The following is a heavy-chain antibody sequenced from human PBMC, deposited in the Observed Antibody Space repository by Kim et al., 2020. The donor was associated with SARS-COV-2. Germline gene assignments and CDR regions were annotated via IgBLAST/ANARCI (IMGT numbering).Heavy chain of an antibody. V-gene: IGHV4-59*08. CDR1: GGPISGYY. CDR3: ARMDSSLAHFGLDV. J-gene: IGHJ6*02. Sequence: SETLSLTCTVSGGPISGYYWTWIRQPPGKGLEWIGYISFSGSTNYNPSLNSRVTISVDTSTSQFSLNLSSVTAADTAVYYCARMDSSLAHFGLDVWGQGT. CDR2: ISFSGST. D-gene: IGHD5-18*01.